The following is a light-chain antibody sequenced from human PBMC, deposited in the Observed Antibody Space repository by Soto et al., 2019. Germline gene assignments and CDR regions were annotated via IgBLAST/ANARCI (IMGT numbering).Light chain of an antibody. V-gene: IGLV1-47*02. Sequence: QSVLPQTPSVSGTPGQTVTISCSGSSSNIGRNYVYWYQQLPGAAPKLLMYSHNIRPSGVPDRFSASTSGTSASLVISGLRSEDEADYHCATWDDDASGVVFGGGTTLTVL. J-gene: IGLJ2*01. CDR1: SSNIGRNY. CDR2: SHN. CDR3: ATWDDDASGVV.